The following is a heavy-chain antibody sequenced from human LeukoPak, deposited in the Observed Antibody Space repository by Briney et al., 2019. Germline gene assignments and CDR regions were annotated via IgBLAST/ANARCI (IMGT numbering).Heavy chain of an antibody. CDR3: IKDRVPAASLLFDY. D-gene: IGHD2-2*01. J-gene: IGHJ4*02. CDR2: ISGSGGST. V-gene: IGHV3-23*01. CDR1: GFTFSSYA. Sequence: GGSLRLSCAASGFTFSSYAMSWVRQAPGKGLEWVSAISGSGGSTYYADSVKGRFTISRDNSKNTLYLQMNSLRAKDTAVYYCIKDRVPAASLLFDYWGQGTLVTVSS.